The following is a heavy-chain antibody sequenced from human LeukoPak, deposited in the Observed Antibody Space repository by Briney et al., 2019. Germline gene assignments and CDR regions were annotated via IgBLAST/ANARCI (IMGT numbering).Heavy chain of an antibody. CDR3: ARVTHIGGDYYYGMDV. V-gene: IGHV1-69*06. Sequence: SVKVSCKASGGTFSSYAISWVRQAPGQGLEWMGGIIPISGTANYAQKFQGRVTITADKSTSTAYMELSSLRSEDTAVYYCARVTHIGGDYYYGMDVWGQGTTVTVSS. J-gene: IGHJ6*02. D-gene: IGHD2-21*01. CDR2: IIPISGTA. CDR1: GGTFSSYA.